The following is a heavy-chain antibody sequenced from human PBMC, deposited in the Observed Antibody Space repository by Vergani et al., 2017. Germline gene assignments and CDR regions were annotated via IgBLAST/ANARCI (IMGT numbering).Heavy chain of an antibody. J-gene: IGHJ6*03. V-gene: IGHV4-59*01. Sequence: QVQLQESGPGLVKPSETLSLTCSVSGDSMNTYYWTWIRQPPGKGLEWIGYIYYSGSTNYNPSLKSRVTISVDTSKNQFSLKLSSVTAADTAVYYCARTRGTIVVVPAAIFNYYYYMDVWGKGTTVTVSS. CDR3: ARTRGTIVVVPAAIFNYYYYMDV. CDR1: GDSMNTYY. CDR2: IYYSGST. D-gene: IGHD2-2*01.